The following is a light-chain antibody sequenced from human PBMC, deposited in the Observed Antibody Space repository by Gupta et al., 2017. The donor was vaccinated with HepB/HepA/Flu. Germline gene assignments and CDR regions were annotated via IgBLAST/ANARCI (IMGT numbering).Light chain of an antibody. CDR1: QNINNW. V-gene: IGKV1-5*03. CDR3: QNYNSYSET. J-gene: IGKJ1*01. CDR2: QAS. Sequence: DIQMTQSPSTLSASVGDRVTITCRASQNINNWLAWYQQKPGKAPKVLIYQASSLASGVPSRFSGGGSGTEFTLTISSLQPDDFATDYCQNYNSYSETFGQGTKVEIK.